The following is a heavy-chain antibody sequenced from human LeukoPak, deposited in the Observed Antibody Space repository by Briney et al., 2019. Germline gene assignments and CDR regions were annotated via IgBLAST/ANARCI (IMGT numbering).Heavy chain of an antibody. J-gene: IGHJ6*03. V-gene: IGHV3-21*01. D-gene: IGHD2-2*01. CDR2: ISSSSSHI. CDR3: AKDRCSNGIGCYYYYMDV. Sequence: WGSLRLSCAASGFTFSSYSMNWVRQAPGKGLEWVSSISSSSSHIYYADSVKGRFTISRDNAKNSLYLQMNSLRAEDTAVYYCAKDRCSNGIGCYYYYMDVWGKGTTVTISS. CDR1: GFTFSSYS.